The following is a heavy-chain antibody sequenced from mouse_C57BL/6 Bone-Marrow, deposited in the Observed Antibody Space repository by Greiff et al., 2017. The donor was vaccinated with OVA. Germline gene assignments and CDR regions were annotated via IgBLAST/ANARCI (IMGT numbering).Heavy chain of an antibody. D-gene: IGHD2-3*01. CDR1: GFTFSSYG. CDR2: ISSGGSYT. Sequence: EVKLVESGGDLVKPGGSLKLSCAASGFTFSSYGMSWVRQTPDKRLEWVATISSGGSYTYYPDRVKGRFTISRDNAKNTLYLQMSSLKSEDTAMYYCARLYDGYYEGAMDYWGQGTSVTVSS. J-gene: IGHJ4*01. V-gene: IGHV5-6*02. CDR3: ARLYDGYYEGAMDY.